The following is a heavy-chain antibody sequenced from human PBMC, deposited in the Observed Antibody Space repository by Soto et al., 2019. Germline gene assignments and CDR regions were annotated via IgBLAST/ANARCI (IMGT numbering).Heavy chain of an antibody. D-gene: IGHD4-17*01. CDR1: EFSFSRYA. Sequence: LSCVASEFSFSRYAMTWVRQAAGKGLQWVAGLGPDGRNTFYGESVRGRFTISRDNSRNTLYLQMSSLRAEDTAVYFCVKQMTTWTDSFFDFWGQGIQVTVSS. CDR2: LGPDGRNT. J-gene: IGHJ4*02. CDR3: VKQMTTWTDSFFDF. V-gene: IGHV3-23*01.